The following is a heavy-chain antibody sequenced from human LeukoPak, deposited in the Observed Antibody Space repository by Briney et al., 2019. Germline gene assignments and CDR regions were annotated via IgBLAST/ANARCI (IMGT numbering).Heavy chain of an antibody. V-gene: IGHV4-39*01. D-gene: IGHD3-3*01. CDR1: GGSIISSNYY. Sequence: PSETLSLTCSVSGGSIISSNYYWGWIRQPPGKGLEWIGSIYQSGSGSSYYNPSLKSRVTISGDTSKNQFFLRLSSVTAADTAVYYCASTLRFLAYRRLDYWGQGTLVTVPS. J-gene: IGHJ4*02. CDR2: IYQSGSGSS. CDR3: ASTLRFLAYRRLDY.